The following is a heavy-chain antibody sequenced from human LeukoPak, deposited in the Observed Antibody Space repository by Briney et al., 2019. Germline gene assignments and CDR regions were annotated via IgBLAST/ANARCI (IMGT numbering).Heavy chain of an antibody. CDR2: INPNSGGT. CDR1: GYTFTGYY. Sequence: GASVKVSCKASGYTFTGYYMHWVRQAPGQGLEWMGWINPNSGGTNYAQKFQGRVTMTRDTSISTAYMELSRLRSDDTAVYYCARDHYCSGGSCYWRFDYWGQGTLVTASS. J-gene: IGHJ4*02. CDR3: ARDHYCSGGSCYWRFDY. V-gene: IGHV1-2*02. D-gene: IGHD2-15*01.